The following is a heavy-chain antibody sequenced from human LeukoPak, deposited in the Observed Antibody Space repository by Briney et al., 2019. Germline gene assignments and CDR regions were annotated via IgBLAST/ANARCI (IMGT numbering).Heavy chain of an antibody. Sequence: ASVKVSCKASGGTFSSYAISWVRQAPGQGLEWMGGIIPIFGTANYAQKFQGRVTVTADKSTSTACMELSSLRSEDTAVYYCARDSLAGGTSFDYWGQGTLVTVSS. J-gene: IGHJ4*02. CDR3: ARDSLAGGTSFDY. V-gene: IGHV1-69*06. CDR1: GGTFSSYA. D-gene: IGHD1-14*01. CDR2: IIPIFGTA.